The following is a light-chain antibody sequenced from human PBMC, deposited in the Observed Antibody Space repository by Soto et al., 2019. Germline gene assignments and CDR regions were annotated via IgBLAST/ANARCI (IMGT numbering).Light chain of an antibody. CDR3: QSYDSSLTTYV. CDR1: SSDIGAGYD. V-gene: IGLV1-40*01. J-gene: IGLJ1*01. CDR2: SNA. Sequence: QSVLTQPPSVSEAPGQRVTMSCTGTSSDIGAGYDVHWYQQLPGAAPKLLIYSNAIRPSGVPDRFSASKSGTSASLAITGLRAEDEADYYCQSYDSSLTTYVFGTGTKVTVL.